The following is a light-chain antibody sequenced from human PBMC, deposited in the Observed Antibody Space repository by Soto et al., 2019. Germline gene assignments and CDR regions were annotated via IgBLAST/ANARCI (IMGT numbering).Light chain of an antibody. CDR2: EVS. J-gene: IGLJ1*01. CDR3: SSYSGSNNLYV. CDR1: SSDIGVYNY. Sequence: QSVLTQPPSASGSPGQSVTISCTGTSSDIGVYNYVSWYQQHPGKAPKLMIYEVSERPSGVPERFSGSKSGNTASLTVSGLQTDDEADYYCSSYSGSNNLYVFGTGTKLTVL. V-gene: IGLV2-8*01.